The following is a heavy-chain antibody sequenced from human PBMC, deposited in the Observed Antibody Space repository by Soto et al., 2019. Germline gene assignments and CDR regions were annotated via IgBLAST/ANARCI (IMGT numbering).Heavy chain of an antibody. V-gene: IGHV6-1*01. CDR2: TYYRSKWYY. J-gene: IGHJ4*02. CDR1: GDSVSIYSGA. D-gene: IGHD2-21*01. Sequence: SQTLSLTCVISGDSVSIYSGAWNWIRQSPSRGLEWLGRTYYRSKWYYDYAESVKSRIIISVDTSKNQFSLQLNSVTPEDAAVYYGANDPAYSLDYWGQGTQDTVSS. CDR3: ANDPAYSLDY.